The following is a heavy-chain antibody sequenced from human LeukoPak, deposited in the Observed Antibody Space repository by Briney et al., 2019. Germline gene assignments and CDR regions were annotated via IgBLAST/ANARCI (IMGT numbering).Heavy chain of an antibody. CDR2: ISGSGGDT. D-gene: IGHD7-27*01. CDR1: GFTFSSYA. J-gene: IGHJ3*02. V-gene: IGHV3-23*01. CDR3: AKDPMGIGPAFDI. Sequence: GGSLRLSCAASGFTFSSYAMSWVRQAPGKGLEWVSAISGSGGDTSYAGSVKGRFTISRDNSKNTLYLQMNSLRADDTAVYYCAKDPMGIGPAFDIWGQGTMVTVSS.